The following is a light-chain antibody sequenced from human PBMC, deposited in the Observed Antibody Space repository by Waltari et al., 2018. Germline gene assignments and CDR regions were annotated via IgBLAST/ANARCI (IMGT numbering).Light chain of an antibody. Sequence: QSVLTPPPSVSGAPGQRVTLSCTGTDSNFGTGYDVHWYQQFPGTAPKLLIYSNSNRPSGVPDRFSGSRSGTSASLTITGLQAEDEADYYCQAYDKSLSSVVFGGGTKVTVL. CDR3: QAYDKSLSSVV. J-gene: IGLJ2*01. CDR1: DSNFGTGYD. V-gene: IGLV1-40*01. CDR2: SNS.